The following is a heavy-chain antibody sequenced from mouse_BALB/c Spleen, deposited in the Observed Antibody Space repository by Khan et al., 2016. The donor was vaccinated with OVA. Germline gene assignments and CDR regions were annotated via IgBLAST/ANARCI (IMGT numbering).Heavy chain of an antibody. Sequence: VQLQQSGAELARPGASVRMSCKASGYTFTSNTMHWVKKRPGQGLEWIGYINPRSGYTNYNQNFKDKAKLTADKSSSTAYMQLSSLTSEDSAVYYCARRTTGYTMDYWGQGTSVTVSS. CDR3: ARRTTGYTMDY. V-gene: IGHV1-4*01. CDR2: INPRSGYT. D-gene: IGHD2-14*01. CDR1: GYTFTSNT. J-gene: IGHJ4*01.